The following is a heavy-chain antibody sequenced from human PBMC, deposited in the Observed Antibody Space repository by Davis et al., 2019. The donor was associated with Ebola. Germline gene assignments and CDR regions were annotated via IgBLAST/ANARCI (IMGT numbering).Heavy chain of an antibody. Sequence: SETLSLTCTVSGGSIGTYYWSWIRQPPGKGLEWIGYIYYSGTTNYNPSLKSRVTISVDTSKNQFSLKLSSVTAADTAVYYCARETTVTTFGYYGMDVWGQGTTVTVSS. V-gene: IGHV4-59*01. CDR2: IYYSGTT. CDR1: GGSIGTYY. D-gene: IGHD4-17*01. CDR3: ARETTVTTFGYYGMDV. J-gene: IGHJ6*02.